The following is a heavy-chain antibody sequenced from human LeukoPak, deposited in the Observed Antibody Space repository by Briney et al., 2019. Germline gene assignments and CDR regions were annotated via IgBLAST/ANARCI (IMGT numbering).Heavy chain of an antibody. D-gene: IGHD4-17*01. CDR3: ARDDYGDYAFDI. CDR1: GGSISSSSHY. CDR2: IYYSGST. Sequence: SETLSLTCTVSGGSISSSSHYWGWIRQPPGKGLEWIGSIYYSGSTYYNPSLKSRVTISVDTSKNQFSLKLSSVTAADTAVYYCARDDYGDYAFDIWGQGTMVTVSS. J-gene: IGHJ3*02. V-gene: IGHV4-39*07.